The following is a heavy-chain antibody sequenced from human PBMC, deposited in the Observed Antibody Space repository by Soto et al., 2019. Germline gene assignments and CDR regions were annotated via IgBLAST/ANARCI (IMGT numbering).Heavy chain of an antibody. Sequence: LSLTCTVSGGSISSYYWSWIRQPPGKGLEWIGYIYYSGSTNYNPSLKSRVTTSVDTSKNQFSLKLSSVTAADTAVYYCARDRSSRAKRNWFDPWGQGTLVTVSS. J-gene: IGHJ5*02. D-gene: IGHD2-15*01. V-gene: IGHV4-59*01. CDR1: GGSISSYY. CDR2: IYYSGST. CDR3: ARDRSSRAKRNWFDP.